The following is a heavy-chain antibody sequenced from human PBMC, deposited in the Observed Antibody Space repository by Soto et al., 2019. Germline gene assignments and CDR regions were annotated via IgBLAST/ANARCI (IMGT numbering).Heavy chain of an antibody. V-gene: IGHV3-74*01. J-gene: IGHJ4*02. D-gene: IGHD2-15*01. CDR2: INSDGSST. CDR1: GFTFRSYW. CDR3: ASGGRSLNFDS. Sequence: GSLRLSCAGSGFTFRSYWMQWVRQAPGKGLVWVSWINSDGSSTSYADSVKGRFTISRDNAKNTLYLQMNSLRAEDTAVYYCASGGRSLNFDSWGQGTLVTVSS.